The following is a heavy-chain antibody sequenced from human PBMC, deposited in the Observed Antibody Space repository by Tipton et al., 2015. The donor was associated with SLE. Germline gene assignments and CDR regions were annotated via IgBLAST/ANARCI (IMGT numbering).Heavy chain of an antibody. D-gene: IGHD3-22*01. CDR1: GGSFSTYY. CDR3: ARGLYFNDSSGYFPSYYSDF. V-gene: IGHV4-59*01. J-gene: IGHJ4*02. CDR2: IYYSGST. Sequence: TLSLTCAVYGGSFSTYYWSWIRQPPGKGLEWIGYIYYSGSTSYNPSLKSRVTISVDTSKKQFSLKLSSVTAANTIVYYCARGLYFNDSSGYFPSYYSDFWGQVTL.